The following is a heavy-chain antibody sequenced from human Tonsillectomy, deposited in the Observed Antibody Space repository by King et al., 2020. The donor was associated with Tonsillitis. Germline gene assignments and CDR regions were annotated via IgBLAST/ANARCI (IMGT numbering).Heavy chain of an antibody. CDR3: AKVGGPSDQRYSGYLAIDY. D-gene: IGHD5-12*01. J-gene: IGHJ4*02. CDR1: GFNFIIYG. CDR2: IRYDGSNK. V-gene: IGHV3-30*02. Sequence: VQLVESGGGVVQPGGSLRLTCAASGFNFIIYGMHWVRQAPGKGLEWVSFIRYDGSNKYYADSVKGRFSISRDNSKNTVYLQMNSLRAEDTAVYYCAKVGGPSDQRYSGYLAIDYWGQGTLVTVSS.